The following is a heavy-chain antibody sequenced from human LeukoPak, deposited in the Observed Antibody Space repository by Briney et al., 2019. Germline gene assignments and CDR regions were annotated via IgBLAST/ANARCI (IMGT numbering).Heavy chain of an antibody. V-gene: IGHV3-53*01. CDR3: ARDKEGMNDY. Sequence: GGSLRLSCAASGFTVSGSSMSWVRQAPGKGLEWVSVIYGGGSTFYADSVKGRFTISRDNSKNTLYLQMNSLGAEDTAVYYCARDKEGMNDYWGQGTLVTVSS. CDR1: GFTVSGSS. J-gene: IGHJ4*02. CDR2: IYGGGST.